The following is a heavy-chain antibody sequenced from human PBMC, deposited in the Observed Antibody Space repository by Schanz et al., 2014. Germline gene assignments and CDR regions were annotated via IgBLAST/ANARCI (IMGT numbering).Heavy chain of an antibody. D-gene: IGHD3-3*01. CDR3: AKLCKAHHLTGRPGWSDGMDV. J-gene: IGHJ6*02. CDR2: ISSSSSTI. Sequence: EVQLVESGGGLVQPGGSLRLSCAASGFTFRTYLMNWVRQAPGKGLEWVSFISSSSSTIYYADSVKGRFTISRDNAKKETDLQINSLLDEDTAVYYCAKLCKAHHLTGRPGWSDGMDVWGQGTTV. CDR1: GFTFRTYL. V-gene: IGHV3-48*02.